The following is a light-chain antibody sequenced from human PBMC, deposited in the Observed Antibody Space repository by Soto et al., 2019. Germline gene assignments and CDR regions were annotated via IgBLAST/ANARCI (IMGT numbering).Light chain of an antibody. CDR3: QQYGSLSWT. J-gene: IGKJ1*01. CDR2: GAS. V-gene: IGKV3-20*01. CDR1: QSVSSKF. Sequence: ERVLTQSPGTLSLSPGETVTLSCRASQSVSSKFLAWYQQKPGQAPRIIIFGASGRATGIPDRFSGSGSGTDFTLTISRLEPEDFAVYYCQQYGSLSWTFGQGTQGGYQ.